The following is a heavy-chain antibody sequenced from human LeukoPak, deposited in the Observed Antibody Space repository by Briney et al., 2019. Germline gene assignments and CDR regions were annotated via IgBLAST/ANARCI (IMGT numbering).Heavy chain of an antibody. CDR1: GGTFSSYA. CDR2: NIPIFGTA. V-gene: IGHV1-69*13. CDR3: ARGVPGGATIHYYYGMDV. J-gene: IGHJ6*04. D-gene: IGHD5-12*01. Sequence: SVKVSCKASGGTFSSYAISWVRQAPGQGLEWMGGNIPIFGTANYAQKFQGRVTITADESTSTAYMELSSLRSEDTAVYYCARGVPGGATIHYYYGMDVWGKGTTVTVSS.